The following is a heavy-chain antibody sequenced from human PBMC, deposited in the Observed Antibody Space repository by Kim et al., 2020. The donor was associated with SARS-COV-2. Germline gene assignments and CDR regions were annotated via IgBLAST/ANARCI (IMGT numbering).Heavy chain of an antibody. V-gene: IGHV1-58*01. Sequence: SVKVSCKASGFTFTSSAVQWVRQARGQRLEWIGWIVVGSGNTNYAQKFQERVTITRDMSTSTAYMELSSLRSEDTAVYYCAASYYYDSSGYYYAVGYYYGMDVWGQGTTVTVSS. CDR2: IVVGSGNT. D-gene: IGHD3-22*01. CDR1: GFTFTSSA. J-gene: IGHJ6*02. CDR3: AASYYYDSSGYYYAVGYYYGMDV.